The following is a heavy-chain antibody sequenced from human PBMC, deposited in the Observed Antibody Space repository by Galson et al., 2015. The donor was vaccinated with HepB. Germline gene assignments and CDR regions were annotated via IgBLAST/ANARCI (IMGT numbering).Heavy chain of an antibody. D-gene: IGHD1-26*01. CDR1: GYTFTGYY. Sequence: SVKVSCKASGYTFTGYYMHWVRQAPGQGLEWMGWISAYNGNTNYAQKLQGRVTMTTDTSTSTAYMELRSLRSDDTAVYYCARDRIVGATIGWDNYYYGMDVWGQGTTVTVSS. CDR3: ARDRIVGATIGWDNYYYGMDV. V-gene: IGHV1-18*04. J-gene: IGHJ6*02. CDR2: ISAYNGNT.